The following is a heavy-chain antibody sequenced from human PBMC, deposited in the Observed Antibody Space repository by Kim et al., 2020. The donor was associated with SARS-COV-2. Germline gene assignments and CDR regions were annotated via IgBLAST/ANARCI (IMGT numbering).Heavy chain of an antibody. Sequence: YNPSLKSRVTISVDTSKNQFSLKLSSVTAADTAVYYCARQIAAAGTPLDYWGQGTLVTVSS. CDR3: ARQIAAAGTPLDY. J-gene: IGHJ4*02. V-gene: IGHV4-59*08. D-gene: IGHD6-13*01.